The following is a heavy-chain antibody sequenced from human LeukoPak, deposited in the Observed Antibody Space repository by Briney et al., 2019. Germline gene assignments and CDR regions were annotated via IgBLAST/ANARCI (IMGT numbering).Heavy chain of an antibody. D-gene: IGHD6-19*01. CDR3: ARPMTSGWYSPGGWFDP. CDR2: IIPIFGTA. Sequence: SVKVSCKASGGTFSSYAISWVRQAPGQGLEWMGGIIPIFGTANYAQKFQGRVTITTDESTSTAYMELSSLRSEDTAVYYCARPMTSGWYSPGGWFDPWGQGTLVTVSS. J-gene: IGHJ5*02. V-gene: IGHV1-69*05. CDR1: GGTFSSYA.